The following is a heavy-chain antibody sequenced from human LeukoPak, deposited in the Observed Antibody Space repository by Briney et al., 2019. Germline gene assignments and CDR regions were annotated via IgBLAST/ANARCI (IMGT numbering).Heavy chain of an antibody. CDR1: GGSISSYY. CDR2: IYYSGST. V-gene: IGHV4-59*08. CDR3: ARVGRGGSSSHGDV. J-gene: IGHJ6*02. Sequence: SETLSLTCTVSGGSISSYYWSWIRQPPGKGLEWIGYIYYSGSTNYNPSLKSRVTISVDTSKNQFSLKLSSVTAADTAVYYCARVGRGGSSSHGDVWGQGTTVT. D-gene: IGHD6-13*01.